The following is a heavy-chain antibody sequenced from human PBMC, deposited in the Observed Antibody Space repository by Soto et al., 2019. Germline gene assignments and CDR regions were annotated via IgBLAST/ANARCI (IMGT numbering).Heavy chain of an antibody. CDR1: GFTVGTNY. J-gene: IGHJ6*03. CDR3: ARAIVTPRTYYIDV. D-gene: IGHD1-26*01. Sequence: EARLVESGGGLVPPGESLRLSCEASGFTVGTNYISWVRQSPGKGLERVSVIYAAGHTYYPDSVKGRFTISRDKSLNTVSLQMISLRVDDTAVYYCARAIVTPRTYYIDVWGKGTTVTVSS. V-gene: IGHV3-66*01. CDR2: IYAAGHT.